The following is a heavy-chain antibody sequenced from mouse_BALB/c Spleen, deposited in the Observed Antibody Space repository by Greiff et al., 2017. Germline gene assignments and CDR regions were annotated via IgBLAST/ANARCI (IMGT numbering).Heavy chain of an antibody. CDR3: SRWGFYGSSLDY. CDR1: GYTFSSYW. D-gene: IGHD1-1*01. Sequence: QVQLQQSGAELMKPGASVKISCKATGYTFSSYWIEWVKQRPGHGLEWIGEILPGSGSTNYNEKFKGKATFTADTSSNTAYMQLSSLTSEDSAVYYCSRWGFYGSSLDYWGQGTTRTVSS. J-gene: IGHJ2*01. CDR2: ILPGSGST. V-gene: IGHV1-9*01.